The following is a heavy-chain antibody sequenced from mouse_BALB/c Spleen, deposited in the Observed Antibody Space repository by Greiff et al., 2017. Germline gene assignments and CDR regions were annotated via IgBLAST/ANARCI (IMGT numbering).Heavy chain of an antibody. J-gene: IGHJ3*01. Sequence: VQGVESGGGLVKPGGSLKLSCAASGFTFSDYYMYWVRQTPEKSLEWVATISDGGSYTYYPDSVKGRFTISRDNAKNNLYLQMSSLKSEDTAMYYCARGYYGSSGAYWGQGTLVTVSA. CDR1: GFTFSDYY. D-gene: IGHD1-1*01. CDR2: ISDGGSYT. V-gene: IGHV5-4*02. CDR3: ARGYYGSSGAY.